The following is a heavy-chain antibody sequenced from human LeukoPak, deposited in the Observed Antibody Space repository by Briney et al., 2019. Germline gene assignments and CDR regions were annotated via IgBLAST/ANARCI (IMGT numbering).Heavy chain of an antibody. Sequence: GGSLRLSCAASGFTFSSYSMNWARQAPGKGLEWVSSISSSSSYIYYADSVKGRFTISRDNAKNSLYLQMNSLRAEDTAVYYCARERQGAFDIWGQGTMVTVSS. J-gene: IGHJ3*02. V-gene: IGHV3-21*01. CDR1: GFTFSSYS. CDR2: ISSSSSYI. CDR3: ARERQGAFDI.